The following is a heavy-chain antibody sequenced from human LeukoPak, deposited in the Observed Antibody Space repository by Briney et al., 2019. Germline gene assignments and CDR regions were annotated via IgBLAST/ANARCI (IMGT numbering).Heavy chain of an antibody. Sequence: GGSLRLSCAASGFTFSSYWMHWVRQAPGKGLVWVSRINTDGSSTSYADSVKGRFTISRDNAMNSLYLQMNSLRAEDTAVYYCARVSPNTVTTLQYFDYWGQGTLVTVSS. CDR2: INTDGSST. D-gene: IGHD4-17*01. V-gene: IGHV3-74*01. J-gene: IGHJ4*02. CDR3: ARVSPNTVTTLQYFDY. CDR1: GFTFSSYW.